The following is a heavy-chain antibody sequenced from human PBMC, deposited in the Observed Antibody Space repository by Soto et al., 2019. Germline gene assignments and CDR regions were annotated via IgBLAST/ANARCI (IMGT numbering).Heavy chain of an antibody. CDR3: TPGTDTIFGVVIAPLFDT. J-gene: IGHJ4*02. CDR1: GFTFSNAW. CDR2: IKSKTDGGTT. D-gene: IGHD3-3*01. V-gene: IGHV3-15*01. Sequence: GGSLRLSCAASGFTFSNAWMSWVRQAPGKGLEWVGRIKSKTDGGTTDYDAPVKGRFTISRDDSKNTLYLQMNSLKTEDTAVYYCTPGTDTIFGVVIAPLFDTWGQGALLTVSS.